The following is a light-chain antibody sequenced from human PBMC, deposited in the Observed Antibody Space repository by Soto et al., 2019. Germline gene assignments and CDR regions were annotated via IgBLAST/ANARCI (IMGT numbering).Light chain of an antibody. CDR1: QSVSSN. V-gene: IGKV3-15*01. CDR2: GAS. Sequence: IVITQTPATLSVSSGERANLSCRASQSVSSNLAWYQQKPGQAPRLLIYGASTRATGIPARFSGSGSGTEFTLTISSLQSEDFAVYYCQQYYNWPPITFGQGTRLE. J-gene: IGKJ5*01. CDR3: QQYYNWPPIT.